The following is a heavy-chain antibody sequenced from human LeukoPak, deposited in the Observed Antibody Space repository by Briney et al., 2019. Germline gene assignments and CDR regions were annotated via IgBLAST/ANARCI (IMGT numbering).Heavy chain of an antibody. D-gene: IGHD3-9*01. CDR2: ISYDGSNK. CDR1: GFTFSSYA. J-gene: IGHJ4*02. CDR3: ARVEAWQCYDILSEGFDY. Sequence: PGGSLRLSCAASGFTFSSYAMHWVRQAPVKGLEWVAVISYDGSNKYYADSVKGRFTISRDNSKNTLYLQMNSLRAEDTAVYYCARVEAWQCYDILSEGFDYWGQGTLVTVSS. V-gene: IGHV3-30-3*01.